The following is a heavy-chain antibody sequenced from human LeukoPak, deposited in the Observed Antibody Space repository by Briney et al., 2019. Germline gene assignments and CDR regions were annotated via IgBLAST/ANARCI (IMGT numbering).Heavy chain of an antibody. CDR3: ARRVFGSYGHFDY. CDR1: EFFVNNNY. Sequence: GGSLRLSCAASEFFVNNNYMSWVRQAPGKGLEWVSVLYSGDTTYYTDSVKGRFTISRDNAKNTLYLQMTSLRAEDTAVYYCARRVFGSYGHFDYWGQGTLVTVSS. V-gene: IGHV3-53*01. D-gene: IGHD1-26*01. CDR2: LYSGDTT. J-gene: IGHJ4*02.